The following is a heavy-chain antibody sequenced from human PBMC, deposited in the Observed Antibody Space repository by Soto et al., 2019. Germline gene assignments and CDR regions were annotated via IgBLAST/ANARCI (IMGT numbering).Heavy chain of an antibody. J-gene: IGHJ6*02. V-gene: IGHV3-30*18. Sequence: PGGSLRLSCVAAGFSFSSYGMHWVRQAPGKGLDWVAVISYDGNSKYLTDSVRGRFTISKDNSKKTLFLEMNSLTTEDTGVYYCAKDRDGYNSGGLDVWGQGTTVTVSS. CDR3: AKDRDGYNSGGLDV. CDR1: GFSFSSYG. CDR2: ISYDGNSK. D-gene: IGHD5-12*01.